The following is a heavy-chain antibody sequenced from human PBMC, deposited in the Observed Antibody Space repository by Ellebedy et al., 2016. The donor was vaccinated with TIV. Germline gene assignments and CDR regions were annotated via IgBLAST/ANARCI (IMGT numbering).Heavy chain of an antibody. CDR3: ARDFTGATTVATYVFDY. Sequence: MPSETLSLTCTVSGASISSSSYYWGWIRQPPGKGLEWIGSVYYSGSTDYNPSLQSRVTISLDTSKNQFFLTVTSVTAADTAVYYCARDFTGATTVATYVFDYWGQGTLVTVSS. J-gene: IGHJ4*02. D-gene: IGHD4-17*01. CDR2: VYYSGST. CDR1: GASISSSSYY. V-gene: IGHV4-39*07.